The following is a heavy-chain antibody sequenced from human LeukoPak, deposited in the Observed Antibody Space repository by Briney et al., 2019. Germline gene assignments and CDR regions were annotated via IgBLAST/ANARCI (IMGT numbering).Heavy chain of an antibody. V-gene: IGHV3-21*01. CDR2: ISSSSSYI. CDR1: GFTFSSYS. CDR3: ARQRQLERLAFGKEGSAFDY. J-gene: IGHJ4*02. D-gene: IGHD1-1*01. Sequence: GGSLRLSCAASGFTFSSYSMNWVRQAPGKGLEGVSSISSSSSYIYYAASVKGRFTISRDNAKNSLYLQMNRLRAEDTAVYYCARQRQLERLAFGKEGSAFDYWGQGTLVTVSS.